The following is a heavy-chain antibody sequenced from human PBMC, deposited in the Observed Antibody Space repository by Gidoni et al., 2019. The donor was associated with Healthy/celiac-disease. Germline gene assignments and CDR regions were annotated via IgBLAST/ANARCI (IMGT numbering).Heavy chain of an antibody. CDR2: TYYRSKWYN. CDR3: ARDREGDCSTTSCYTMALDY. CDR1: GDSVSGNSAA. D-gene: IGHD2-2*02. J-gene: IGHJ4*02. Sequence: QLQQSGPGLVKPSQTLSLTCALSGDSVSGNSAAWHWIRQSPSRGLEWLGRTYYRSKWYNDYAVSVKSRITINPDTSKNQFSLQLNSVTPEDTAVYYCARDREGDCSTTSCYTMALDYWGQGTLVTVSS. V-gene: IGHV6-1*01.